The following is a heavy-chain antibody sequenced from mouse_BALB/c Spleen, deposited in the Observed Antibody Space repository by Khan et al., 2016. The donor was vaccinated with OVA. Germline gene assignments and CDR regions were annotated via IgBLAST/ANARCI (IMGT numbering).Heavy chain of an antibody. Sequence: QVQLKQSGAELVKPGASVKLSCKASGYTFTSYYMYWVKQRPGQGLEWIGEINPSDGDTNCNEKFKSKATLTVDKSSSTVYMQLSSLTSEDSAVYYCTRSGYGTFAYWGHGTLVTVSA. CDR3: TRSGYGTFAY. CDR1: GYTFTSYY. D-gene: IGHD2-1*01. CDR2: INPSDGDT. J-gene: IGHJ3*01. V-gene: IGHV1S81*02.